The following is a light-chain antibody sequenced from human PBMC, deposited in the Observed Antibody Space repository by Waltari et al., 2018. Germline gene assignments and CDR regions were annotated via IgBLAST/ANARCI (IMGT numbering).Light chain of an antibody. J-gene: IGKJ5*01. CDR2: GAS. CDR1: QSVSSSY. V-gene: IGKV3-20*01. Sequence: EIVLTQSPGTLSLSPGERATLSCRASQSVSSSYLAWYQQKPGQAPRLLIYGASSRATGIPDMFSGSGSGTDFTLTISRLEPEDFAVYYCQQYGSSSTFGQGTRLDIK. CDR3: QQYGSSST.